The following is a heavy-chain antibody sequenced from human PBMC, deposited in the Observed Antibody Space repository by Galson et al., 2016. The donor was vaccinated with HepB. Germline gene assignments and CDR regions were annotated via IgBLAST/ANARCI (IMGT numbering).Heavy chain of an antibody. Sequence: SLRLSCAASGFTFSSYSMNWVRQAPGKGLEWVSYISSSSSTIYYADSVKGRFTISRDNAKNSLYLQMNSLRDEDTAVHYCARDWPYDSSLYDYYGMDVWGQGTTVAVPS. CDR1: GFTFSSYS. J-gene: IGHJ6*02. V-gene: IGHV3-48*02. CDR2: ISSSSSTI. D-gene: IGHD3-22*01. CDR3: ARDWPYDSSLYDYYGMDV.